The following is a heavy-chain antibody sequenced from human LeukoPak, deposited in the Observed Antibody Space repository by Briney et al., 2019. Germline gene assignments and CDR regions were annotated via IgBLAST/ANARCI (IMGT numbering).Heavy chain of an antibody. CDR3: ARGGAYCGGDCLDY. CDR2: ISYDGSNK. CDR1: GFTFSSYA. Sequence: PGGSLRLSCAASGFTFSSYAMHWVRQAPGKGLEGVAGISYDGSNKYYADSVKGRFTISRDNSKNTLYLQMNSLRAEDTAVYYCARGGAYCGGDCLDYWGQGTLVTVSS. V-gene: IGHV3-30*01. D-gene: IGHD2-21*02. J-gene: IGHJ4*02.